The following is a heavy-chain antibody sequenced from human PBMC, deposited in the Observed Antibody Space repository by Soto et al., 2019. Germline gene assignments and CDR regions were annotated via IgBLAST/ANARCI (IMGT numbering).Heavy chain of an antibody. Sequence: GESLKISCKGSGYSFAGYWITWVRQKPGKGLEWMGRIDPSDSQTYYSPSFRGHVTISVTKAITTVFLQWSSLRASDTAMYYCARQIYDSDTGPNFQYYFDSWGQGTPVTVSS. J-gene: IGHJ4*02. CDR2: IDPSDSQT. V-gene: IGHV5-10-1*01. CDR1: GYSFAGYW. CDR3: ARQIYDSDTGPNFQYYFDS. D-gene: IGHD3-22*01.